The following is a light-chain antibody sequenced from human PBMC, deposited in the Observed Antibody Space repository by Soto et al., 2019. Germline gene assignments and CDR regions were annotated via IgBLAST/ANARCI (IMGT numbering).Light chain of an antibody. CDR3: QQSYSTPPS. CDR2: AAS. J-gene: IGKJ2*01. CDR1: QSISSY. Sequence: DIQMTQSPSSLSASVGDRVTITCRASQSISSYLNWYQQKPGKAPKLLMYAASSLQSGVPSRFSVSGSGTDFTLTISSLQPEDFATYYCQQSYSTPPSFGQGTKLEIK. V-gene: IGKV1-39*01.